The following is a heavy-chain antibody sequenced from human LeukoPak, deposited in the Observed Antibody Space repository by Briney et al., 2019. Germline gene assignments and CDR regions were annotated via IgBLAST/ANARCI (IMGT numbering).Heavy chain of an antibody. Sequence: GGSLRLSCAASGFTLSSYWMSWVRQAPGKGLEWVANIKQDGSEKYYVDSVKGRFTISRDNSKNTLHLQMNSLRAEDTAVYYCAKIWGDPTGSFDIWGQGTMVTVSS. V-gene: IGHV3-7*03. J-gene: IGHJ3*02. CDR3: AKIWGDPTGSFDI. D-gene: IGHD3-16*01. CDR2: IKQDGSEK. CDR1: GFTLSSYW.